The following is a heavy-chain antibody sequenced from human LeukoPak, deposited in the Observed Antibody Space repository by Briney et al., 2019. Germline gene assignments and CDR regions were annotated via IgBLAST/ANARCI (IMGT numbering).Heavy chain of an antibody. CDR3: ARQVETYSIFDL. Sequence: SGGSLRLSCAASVFIVGIKCMSWVRQARGKGVDWASAIYHDSSLFYAASVKARFTISRASSKNTLYLQMNSLRAEDTDVYFCARQVETYSIFDLWGQGTLVTVSS. J-gene: IGHJ4*02. CDR1: VFIVGIKC. V-gene: IGHV3-66*04. D-gene: IGHD5-24*01. CDR2: IYHDSSL.